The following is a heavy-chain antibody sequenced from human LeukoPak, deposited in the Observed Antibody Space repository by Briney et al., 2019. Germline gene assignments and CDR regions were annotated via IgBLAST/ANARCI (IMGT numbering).Heavy chain of an antibody. CDR2: MNPYSGNT. V-gene: IGHV1-8*01. CDR1: GYTFTSYD. J-gene: IGHJ6*02. Sequence: ASAKVSCKASGYTFTSYDINWVRQATGQGLEWMGWMNPYSGNTGYAQKFQGRVTMTRNTSISTAYMELSSLRSEDTAVYYCARGGGGSYYYYGMDVWGQGTTVTVSS. CDR3: ARGGGGSYYYYGMDV. D-gene: IGHD1-26*01.